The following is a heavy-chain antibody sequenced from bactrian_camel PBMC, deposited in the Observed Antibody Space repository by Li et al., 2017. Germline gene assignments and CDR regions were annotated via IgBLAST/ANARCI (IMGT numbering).Heavy chain of an antibody. CDR1: GLTSSHYC. J-gene: IGHJ4*01. Sequence: EVQLVESGGGSVQTGGSLRLSCTASGLTSSHYCMAWFRQLPGKEREGVATIYIGGGATYYADSVKGRFTISQDNANNTVDLQMNSLKSEDTALYYCTTRGDLEYWGQGTQVTVS. CDR3: TTRGDLEY. CDR2: IYIGGGAT. V-gene: IGHV3S40*01.